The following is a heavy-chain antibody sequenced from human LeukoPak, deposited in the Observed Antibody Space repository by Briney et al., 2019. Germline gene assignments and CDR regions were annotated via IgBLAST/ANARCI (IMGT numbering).Heavy chain of an antibody. CDR1: GFSFSTQE. V-gene: IGHV3-48*03. CDR3: ARGSYTGFDLYFDY. D-gene: IGHD5-12*01. J-gene: IGHJ4*02. Sequence: GGPLRLSCATSGFSFSTQEMTWVPQAPGKGLEWVSYIISNSRTIHYADSVKGRFTISTDNTRNAVFLQLNSLRVEDTGFYYCARGSYTGFDLYFDYSGQGTLVTVSS. CDR2: IISNSRTI.